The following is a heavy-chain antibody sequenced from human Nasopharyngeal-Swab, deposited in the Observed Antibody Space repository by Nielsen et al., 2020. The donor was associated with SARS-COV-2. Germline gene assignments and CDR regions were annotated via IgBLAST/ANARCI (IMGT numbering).Heavy chain of an antibody. V-gene: IGHV1-69*06. CDR1: GGTFSSYA. CDR2: ITPIFGTA. CDR3: ARDASSSPGGYYFDY. D-gene: IGHD6-6*01. Sequence: SVKVSCKASGGTFSSYAISWVRQAPGQGLEWMGGITPIFGTANYAQKFQGRVTITADKSTSTAYMELSSLRSEDTAVYYCARDASSSPGGYYFDYWGQGTLVTVSS. J-gene: IGHJ4*02.